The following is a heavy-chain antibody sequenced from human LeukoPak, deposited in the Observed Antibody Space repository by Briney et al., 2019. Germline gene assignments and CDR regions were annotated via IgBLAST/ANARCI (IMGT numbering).Heavy chain of an antibody. CDR2: INHSGST. D-gene: IGHD1-26*01. J-gene: IGHJ4*02. V-gene: IGHV4-34*01. Sequence: SETLSLTCAVYGGSFSGYYWSWIRQPPGKGLEWIGEINHSGSTNYNPSLKSRVTISVDTSKNQFSLKLSSVTAADTAVYYCAREWELNFDYWGQGTLVTVSS. CDR1: GGSFSGYY. CDR3: AREWELNFDY.